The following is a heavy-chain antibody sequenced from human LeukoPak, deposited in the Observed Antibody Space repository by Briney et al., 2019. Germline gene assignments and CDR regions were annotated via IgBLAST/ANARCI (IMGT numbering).Heavy chain of an antibody. CDR3: ARPRAVRGGFDY. CDR2: INPNSGGT. CDR1: GYTFTGYY. J-gene: IGHJ4*02. Sequence: ASVKVSCKASGYTFTGYYMHWVRQAPGQGLEWMGWINPNSGGTNYAQKFQGRVTMTRDTSISTAYMELSRLRSEDTAVYYCARPRAVRGGFDYWGQGTLVTVSS. V-gene: IGHV1-2*02. D-gene: IGHD3-10*01.